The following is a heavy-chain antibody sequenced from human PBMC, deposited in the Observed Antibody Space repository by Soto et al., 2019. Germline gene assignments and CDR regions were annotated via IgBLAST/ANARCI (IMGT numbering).Heavy chain of an antibody. V-gene: IGHV3-21*01. J-gene: IGHJ6*02. D-gene: IGHD6-6*01. CDR1: GFPFSTYG. Sequence: GGSLRLSCSASGFPFSTYGMHWVRQAPGKGLEWVSSISSSSSYIYYADSVKGRFTISRDNAKNSLYLQMNSLRAEDTAVYYCARDSSRIAAVYYYYGMDVWGQGTTVTVS. CDR2: ISSSSSYI. CDR3: ARDSSRIAAVYYYYGMDV.